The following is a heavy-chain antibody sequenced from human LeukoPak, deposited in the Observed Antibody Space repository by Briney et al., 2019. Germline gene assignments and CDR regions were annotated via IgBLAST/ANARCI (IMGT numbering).Heavy chain of an antibody. CDR1: GFTFSDYY. J-gene: IGHJ4*02. CDR2: ISSSGSTI. Sequence: GGSLRLSCAASGFTFSDYYMSWIRQAPGKGLEWVSYISSSGSTIYSADSVKGRFTISRDNAKNSLYLQMNSLRAEDTAVYYCARDLYYGSGSYPPPLVYWGQGTLVTVSS. V-gene: IGHV3-11*01. D-gene: IGHD3-10*01. CDR3: ARDLYYGSGSYPPPLVY.